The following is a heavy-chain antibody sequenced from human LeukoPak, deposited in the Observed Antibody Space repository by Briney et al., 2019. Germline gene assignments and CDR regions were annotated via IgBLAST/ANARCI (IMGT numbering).Heavy chain of an antibody. V-gene: IGHV3-30-3*01. CDR2: ISYDGSNK. CDR1: GFTFSSYA. J-gene: IGHJ4*02. Sequence: SCAASGFTFSSYAMHWVRQAPGKGLEWVAVISYDGSNKYYADSVKGRFTISRDNSKNTLYLQMNSLRAEDTAVYYCARDQAHYDILTGYYSLGYFDYWGQGTLVTVSS. D-gene: IGHD3-9*01. CDR3: ARDQAHYDILTGYYSLGYFDY.